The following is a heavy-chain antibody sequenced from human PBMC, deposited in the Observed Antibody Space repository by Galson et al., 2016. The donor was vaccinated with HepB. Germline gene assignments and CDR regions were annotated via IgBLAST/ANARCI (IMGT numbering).Heavy chain of an antibody. D-gene: IGHD3-3*01. CDR3: ARDYIVFDPAFDI. V-gene: IGHV1-18*01. Sequence: SVKVSCKGSGYNVSSFGVTWVRQAPGQGLEWVGWRSAYTGDTQYAQKFQGRPTMTTDTSTNIAYMELRSLRHDDTAVYFCARDYIVFDPAFDIWGQGTLVTVSS. J-gene: IGHJ3*02. CDR1: GYNVSSFG. CDR2: RSAYTGDT.